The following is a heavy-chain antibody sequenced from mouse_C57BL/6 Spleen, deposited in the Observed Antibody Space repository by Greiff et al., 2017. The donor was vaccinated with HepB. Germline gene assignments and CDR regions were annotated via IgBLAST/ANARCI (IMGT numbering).Heavy chain of an antibody. CDR1: GYTFTSYG. Sequence: QVQLQQSGAELARPGASVKLSCKASGYTFTSYGISWVKQRPGQGLEWIGEIYPRSGNTYYNEKFKGKATLTADKSSSTAYMELRSLTSEDSAVYFCARRDSYYGSKHWYFDVWGTGTTVTVSS. D-gene: IGHD1-1*01. J-gene: IGHJ1*03. V-gene: IGHV1-81*01. CDR2: IYPRSGNT. CDR3: ARRDSYYGSKHWYFDV.